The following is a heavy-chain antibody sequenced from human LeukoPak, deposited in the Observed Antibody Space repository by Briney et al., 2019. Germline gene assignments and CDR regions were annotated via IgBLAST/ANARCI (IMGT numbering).Heavy chain of an antibody. CDR2: IYYSGST. J-gene: IGHJ3*02. CDR3: ARKRYCSSTSCITPYAFDI. D-gene: IGHD2-2*01. V-gene: IGHV4-39*07. Sequence: SSETLSLTCTVSGGSISSSSYYWGWIRQPPGKGLEWIGSIYYSGSTYYNPSLKSRVTISVDTSKNQFSLKLSSVTAADTAVYYCARKRYCSSTSCITPYAFDIWGQGTMVTVSS. CDR1: GGSISSSSYY.